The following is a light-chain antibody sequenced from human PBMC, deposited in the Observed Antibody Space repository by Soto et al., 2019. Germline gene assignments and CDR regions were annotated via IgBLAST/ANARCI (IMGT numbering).Light chain of an antibody. CDR2: DVS. CDR3: NSYTANSPYV. J-gene: IGLJ1*01. V-gene: IGLV2-14*01. CDR1: GSDVGGYNY. Sequence: QSVLTQPASVSGSPGQSITISCTGTGSDVGGYNYVSWYQQHPGKAPKLMVYDVSSRPSGVSNRFSGSKSGNTASLTISWLHAEDEADYYCNSYTANSPYVFGTGTKLTVL.